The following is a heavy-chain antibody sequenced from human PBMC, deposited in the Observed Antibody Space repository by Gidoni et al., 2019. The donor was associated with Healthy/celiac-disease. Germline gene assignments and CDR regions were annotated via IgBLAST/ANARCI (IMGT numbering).Heavy chain of an antibody. CDR2: IYYSGST. J-gene: IGHJ4*02. D-gene: IGHD4-17*01. V-gene: IGHV4-39*01. CDR3: ARSSYYGDYFDY. Sequence: QLQLQESGPGLVKPSETLSLTCTVSGGSISSSSYYWGWIRQPPGKGLEWFGSIYYSGSTYYNPSLKSRVTISVDTSKNQFSLKLSSVTAADTAVYYCARSSYYGDYFDYWGQGTLVTVSS. CDR1: GGSISSSSYY.